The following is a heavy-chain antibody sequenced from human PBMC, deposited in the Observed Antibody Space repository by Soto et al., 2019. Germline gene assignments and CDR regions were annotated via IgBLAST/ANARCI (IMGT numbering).Heavy chain of an antibody. Sequence: DVQLLESGGGLVQPGGSLRLSCAASGFSFSSYAMVWVRQAPGKGLEWVAVISARGGSSYFADSVKGRFTLSRDNSKNVLSLEMNSLRAEDTAICFCAKGSIEYSASVDNWGQGTLVVVSS. CDR3: AKGSIEYSASVDN. CDR2: ISARGGSS. J-gene: IGHJ4*02. D-gene: IGHD5-12*01. CDR1: GFSFSSYA. V-gene: IGHV3-23*01.